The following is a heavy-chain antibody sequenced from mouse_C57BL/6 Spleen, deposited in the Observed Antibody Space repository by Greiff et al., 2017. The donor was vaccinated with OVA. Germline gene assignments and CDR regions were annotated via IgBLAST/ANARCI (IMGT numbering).Heavy chain of an antibody. V-gene: IGHV5-12*01. CDR3: ARREDYDYDEAMDY. CDR2: ISNGGGST. D-gene: IGHD2-4*01. CDR1: GFTFSDYY. Sequence: DVMLVESGGGLVQPGGSLKLSCAASGFTFSDYYMYWVRQTPEKRLEWVAYISNGGGSTYYPDTVKGRFTISRDNAKNTLYLQMSRLKSEDTAMYYCARREDYDYDEAMDYWGQGTSVTVSS. J-gene: IGHJ4*01.